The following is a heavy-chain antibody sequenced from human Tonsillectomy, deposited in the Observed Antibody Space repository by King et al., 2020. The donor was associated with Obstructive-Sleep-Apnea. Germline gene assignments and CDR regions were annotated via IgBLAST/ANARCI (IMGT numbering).Heavy chain of an antibody. V-gene: IGHV3-48*04. CDR3: ARVQQRYYYGSGSHGYFDY. Sequence: VQLVESGGGLVQPGGSLRLSCAASGFTFSSYSMNWVRQAPGKGLEGVSYISSSSSTIYYADSVKGRFTISRDNAKNSLYLQMNSLRAEDTAVYYCARVQQRYYYGSGSHGYFDYWGQGTLVTVSS. D-gene: IGHD3-10*01. CDR1: GFTFSSYS. CDR2: ISSSSSTI. J-gene: IGHJ4*02.